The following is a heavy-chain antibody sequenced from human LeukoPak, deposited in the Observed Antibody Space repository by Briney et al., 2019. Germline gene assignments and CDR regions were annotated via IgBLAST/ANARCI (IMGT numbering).Heavy chain of an antibody. CDR1: GFTFSSYG. CDR2: ISYDGSNK. J-gene: IGHJ4*02. Sequence: PGGSLRLSCAASGFTFSSYGMHWVRQAPGKGLEWVAVISYDGSNKYYADSVKGRFTISRDNSKNTLYLQMNSPRAEDTAVYYCAKDLYLTGYSFDYWGQGTLVTVSS. V-gene: IGHV3-30*18. D-gene: IGHD3-9*01. CDR3: AKDLYLTGYSFDY.